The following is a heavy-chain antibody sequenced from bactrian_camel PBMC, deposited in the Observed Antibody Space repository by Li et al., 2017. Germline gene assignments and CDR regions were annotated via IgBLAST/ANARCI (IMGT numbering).Heavy chain of an antibody. V-gene: IGHV3S7*01. CDR1: GFTFSTYA. J-gene: IGHJ4*01. D-gene: IGHD2*01. Sequence: QVQLVESGGGLVQPGGSLRLSCAASGFTFSTYAMTWVRQAPGKGLEWVSGVTSAGNVTYYAESVEGRFTIDRDNADSTLHLQMNSLNPEDTAMYYCAAGWPAGGMWDRTSEYKYWGQGTQVTVS. CDR2: VTSAGNVT. CDR3: AAGWPAGGMWDRTSEYKY.